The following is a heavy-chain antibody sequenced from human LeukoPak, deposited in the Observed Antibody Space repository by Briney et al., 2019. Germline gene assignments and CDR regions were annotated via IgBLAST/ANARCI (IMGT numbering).Heavy chain of an antibody. J-gene: IGHJ4*02. Sequence: XSVTVSFKASGYTFTSYGISWVRQAPGQGLEWMGWISAYNGNTNYAQKLQGRVTITTDTSTSTAYMELRSLRSADTAVYYCARFGIAARIGDYWGQGTLVTVSS. D-gene: IGHD6-6*01. V-gene: IGHV1-18*01. CDR2: ISAYNGNT. CDR1: GYTFTSYG. CDR3: ARFGIAARIGDY.